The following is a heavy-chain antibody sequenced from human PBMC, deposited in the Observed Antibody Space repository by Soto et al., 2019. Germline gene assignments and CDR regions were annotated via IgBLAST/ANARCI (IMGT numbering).Heavy chain of an antibody. Sequence: PSETLSLTCTVSGGSISSGGYYWSWIRQHPGKGLEWIGYIYYSGSTYYNPSLKSRVTISVDTSKNQFSLKLSSVTAADTAVYFCARDGQYDSHSPPYYYGMDVWGQGTTVTVSS. CDR3: ARDGQYDSHSPPYYYGMDV. V-gene: IGHV4-31*03. CDR1: GGSISSGGYY. CDR2: IYYSGST. D-gene: IGHD3-3*01. J-gene: IGHJ6*02.